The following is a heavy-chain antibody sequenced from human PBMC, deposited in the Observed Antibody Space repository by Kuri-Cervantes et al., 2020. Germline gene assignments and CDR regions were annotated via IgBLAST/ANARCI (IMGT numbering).Heavy chain of an antibody. CDR2: IYNSGST. D-gene: IGHD3-10*01. V-gene: IGHV4-59*08. J-gene: IGHJ4*02. CDR1: GGSISSYY. Sequence: SETLSLTCTVSGGSISSYYWSWIRQPPGKGLEWIGSIYNSGSTFYNPSLKSRVTISVDTSKNQFSLKLSSVTAADTAVYYCARLYYYGSSYYFDYWGQGTLVTVSS. CDR3: ARLYYYGSSYYFDY.